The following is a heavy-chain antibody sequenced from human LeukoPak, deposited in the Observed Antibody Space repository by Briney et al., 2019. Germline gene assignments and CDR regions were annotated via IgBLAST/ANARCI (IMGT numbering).Heavy chain of an antibody. CDR2: IYYSGST. J-gene: IGHJ3*02. Sequence: SETLSLTCTVSGGSISSYYWSWIRQPPGKGLEWIGYIYYSGSTNYNPSLKSRVTISVDTSKNQFSLKLSSVTAADTAVYYCAKDRSAQIVVGAFDIWGQGTMVTVSS. D-gene: IGHD2-2*01. CDR3: AKDRSAQIVVGAFDI. V-gene: IGHV4-59*01. CDR1: GGSISSYY.